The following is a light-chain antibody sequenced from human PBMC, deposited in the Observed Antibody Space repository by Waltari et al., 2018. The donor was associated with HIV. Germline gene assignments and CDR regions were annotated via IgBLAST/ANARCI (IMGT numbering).Light chain of an antibody. CDR2: RNN. CDR1: STNLASTS. Sequence: QSVLTKPPLKSRPPEHRTTITCPRRSTNLASTSVYRYQQLPGTAPKLLIYRNNHRPSGVPDRFSGSKSGTSASLAISGLRSEDEADYYCAAWDDSWVFGGGTKLTVL. J-gene: IGLJ3*02. CDR3: AAWDDSWV. V-gene: IGLV1-47*01.